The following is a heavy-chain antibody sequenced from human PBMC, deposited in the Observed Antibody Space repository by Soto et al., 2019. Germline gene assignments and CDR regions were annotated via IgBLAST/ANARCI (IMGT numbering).Heavy chain of an antibody. CDR3: ARDIAVAGGAPVRFDP. J-gene: IGHJ5*02. D-gene: IGHD6-19*01. CDR1: GGTFSSYA. Sequence: QVQLVQSGAEVKKPGSSVKVSCKASGGTFSSYAISWVRQAPGQGLEWMGGIIPIFGTANYAQKFQGRVTIAADESTSTAYMELSSLRSEDTAVYYCARDIAVAGGAPVRFDPWGQGTLVTVSS. CDR2: IIPIFGTA. V-gene: IGHV1-69*12.